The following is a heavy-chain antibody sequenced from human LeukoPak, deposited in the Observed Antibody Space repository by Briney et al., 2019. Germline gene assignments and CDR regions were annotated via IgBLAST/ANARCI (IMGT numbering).Heavy chain of an antibody. CDR2: INPSGGSP. V-gene: IGHV1-46*01. CDR1: GYTFPNYY. Sequence: GASVKVSCKASGYTFPNYYIHWMRQAPGQGLEWMGIINPSGGSPSYESEFQGRVTMTRDTSTSTVYMELSSLRSEDTAVYYCAREREFGSGSYYLDYWGQGTLVTVSS. J-gene: IGHJ4*02. CDR3: AREREFGSGSYYLDY. D-gene: IGHD6-19*01.